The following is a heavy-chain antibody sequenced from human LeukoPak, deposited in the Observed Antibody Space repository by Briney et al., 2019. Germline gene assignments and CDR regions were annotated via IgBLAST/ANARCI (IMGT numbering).Heavy chain of an antibody. D-gene: IGHD6-13*01. V-gene: IGHV4-39*07. Sequence: SETLSLTCPVSGGSISSSSYYWGWIRQPPGKGLEWIGSIYYSGSTYYNPSLKSRVTISVDTSKNQFSLKLSSVTAADTGVYYCARETQQLVTDYYYYMDVWGKGTTVTVSS. CDR1: GGSISSSSYY. CDR2: IYYSGST. CDR3: ARETQQLVTDYYYYMDV. J-gene: IGHJ6*03.